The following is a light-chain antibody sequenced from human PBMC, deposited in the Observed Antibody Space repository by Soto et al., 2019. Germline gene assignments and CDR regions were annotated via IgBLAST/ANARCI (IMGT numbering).Light chain of an antibody. Sequence: QSVLTQPPSASGTPGQRVTISCSGSSSNIGSNTVNWYQQLPGTAPKLLIYSNNQPPSGVPDRFSGSKSGTSASLAISGLQSEDEADHYCAAWDDSLNGLVFCGGTKLTVL. J-gene: IGLJ2*01. CDR2: SNN. V-gene: IGLV1-44*01. CDR3: AAWDDSLNGLV. CDR1: SSNIGSNT.